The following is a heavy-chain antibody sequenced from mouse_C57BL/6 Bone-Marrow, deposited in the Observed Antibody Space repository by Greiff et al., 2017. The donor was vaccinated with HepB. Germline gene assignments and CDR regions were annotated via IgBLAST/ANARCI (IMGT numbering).Heavy chain of an antibody. J-gene: IGHJ1*03. CDR2: ISYSGST. CDR3: ARGTTVVEGYFDV. D-gene: IGHD1-1*01. CDR1: GYSITSDY. Sequence: EVKLLESGPGLAKPSQTLSLTCSVTGYSITSDYWNWIRKFPGNKLEYMGYISYSGSTYYNPSLNSRISITRDTSKNQYYLQLNSVTTADTATYYCARGTTVVEGYFDVWGTGTTVTVSS. V-gene: IGHV3-8*01.